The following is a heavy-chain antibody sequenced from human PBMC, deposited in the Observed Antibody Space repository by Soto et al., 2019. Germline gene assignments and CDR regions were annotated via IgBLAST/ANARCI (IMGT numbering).Heavy chain of an antibody. CDR3: ARVSRYSSSFRGPYNWFDP. Sequence: SETLSLTCTVSGGSISSGGYYWSWIRQHPGKGLEWIGYIYYSGSTYYNPSLKSRVTISVDTSKNQFSLKLSSVTAADTAVYYCARVSRYSSSFRGPYNWFDPWGQGTLVTVSS. CDR1: GGSISSGGYY. D-gene: IGHD6-13*01. V-gene: IGHV4-31*03. CDR2: IYYSGST. J-gene: IGHJ5*02.